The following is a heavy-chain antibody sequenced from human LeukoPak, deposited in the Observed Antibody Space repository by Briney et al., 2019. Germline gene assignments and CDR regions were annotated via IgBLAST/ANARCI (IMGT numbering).Heavy chain of an antibody. CDR3: ARDGGYCSSTSCYRAVPEFDP. V-gene: IGHV3-9*01. D-gene: IGHD2-2*02. Sequence: GGSLRLSCAASGFTFDDYAMHWVRQAPGKGLEWVSGISWNSGSIGYADSVKGRFTISRDNAKNSLYLQMNSLRADDTAVYYCARDGGYCSSTSCYRAVPEFDPWGQGTLVTVSS. CDR2: ISWNSGSI. CDR1: GFTFDDYA. J-gene: IGHJ5*02.